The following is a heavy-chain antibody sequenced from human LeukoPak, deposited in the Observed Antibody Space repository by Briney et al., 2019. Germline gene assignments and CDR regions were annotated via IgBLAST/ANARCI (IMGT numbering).Heavy chain of an antibody. Sequence: SEALSLTCTVSGGSISNSNSYWAWIRQPPGKGLEWIGNIDHRGSTHYHPSLKSRVNMSVDTSKNQFSLKLSSVTAAETAVYYCTRLGVVISPAIRCDAFDIWGHGTMVTISS. CDR3: TRLGVVISPAIRCDAFDI. CDR1: GGSISNSNSY. J-gene: IGHJ3*02. D-gene: IGHD2-2*02. V-gene: IGHV4-39*01. CDR2: IDHRGST.